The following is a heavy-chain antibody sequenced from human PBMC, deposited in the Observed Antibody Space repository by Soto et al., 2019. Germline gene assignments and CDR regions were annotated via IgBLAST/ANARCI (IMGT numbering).Heavy chain of an antibody. D-gene: IGHD3-3*01. Sequence: HGQLVQSGAEVKKPGASVKVSCKASGYTFTRYDINWVRQATGQGLEWMGWMNPNSGNTGYAKKFQGRVTMTRNTSISTAYMELSSLRSEDTAVYYCARGEVLIIWPNYYYMDVWGKWTTVTVSS. V-gene: IGHV1-8*01. CDR1: GYTFTRYD. CDR2: MNPNSGNT. CDR3: ARGEVLIIWPNYYYMDV. J-gene: IGHJ6*03.